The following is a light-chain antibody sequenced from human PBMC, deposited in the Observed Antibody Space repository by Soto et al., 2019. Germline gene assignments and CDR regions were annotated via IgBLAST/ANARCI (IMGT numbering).Light chain of an antibody. CDR3: QSYDGSLSGWGV. J-gene: IGLJ2*01. V-gene: IGLV1-40*01. Sequence: QSVLTQPPSVSGAPGQRVTISCTGSSSNIGAGYDVHWYRQLPGTAPKLLIYGNSNRPSGVPDRFSGSKSGTSASLAITGLQAEDEADYYCQSYDGSLSGWGVFGGGTKLTVL. CDR1: SSNIGAGYD. CDR2: GNS.